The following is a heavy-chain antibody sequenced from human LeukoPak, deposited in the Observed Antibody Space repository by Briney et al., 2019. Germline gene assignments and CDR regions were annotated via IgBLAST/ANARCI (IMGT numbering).Heavy chain of an antibody. CDR3: ARDLFYGGSEAYYYYGMDV. CDR2: ISSSSSYI. CDR1: GFTFSSYS. J-gene: IGHJ6*02. D-gene: IGHD4-23*01. Sequence: GGSLRLSCAASGFTFSSYSMNWVRQAPGKGLEWVSSISSSSSYIYYADSVKGRFTISRDNAKNSQYLQMNSLRAEDTAVYYCARDLFYGGSEAYYYYGMDVWGQGTTVTVSS. V-gene: IGHV3-21*01.